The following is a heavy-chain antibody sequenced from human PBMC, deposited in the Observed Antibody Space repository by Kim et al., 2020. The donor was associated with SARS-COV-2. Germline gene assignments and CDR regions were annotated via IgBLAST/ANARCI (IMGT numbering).Heavy chain of an antibody. V-gene: IGHV3-15*01. Sequence: GGSLRLSCAASGFTFSNAWMSWVRQAPGKGLEWVGRIKSKTDGGTTDYAAPVKGRFTISRDDSKNTLYLQMNSLKTEDTAVYYCTTGPPDYGDYGIFDYWGQGTLVTVSS. CDR2: IKSKTDGGTT. CDR3: TTGPPDYGDYGIFDY. D-gene: IGHD4-17*01. J-gene: IGHJ4*02. CDR1: GFTFSNAW.